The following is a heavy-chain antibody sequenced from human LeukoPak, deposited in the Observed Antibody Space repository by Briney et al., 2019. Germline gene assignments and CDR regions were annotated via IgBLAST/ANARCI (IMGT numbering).Heavy chain of an antibody. D-gene: IGHD6-13*01. V-gene: IGHV4-38-2*02. CDR1: GYSISSGYY. Sequence: SETLSLTCTVSGYSISSGYYWSWIRQPPGKGLEWIGSIYHSGSTYYNPSLKSRVTISVDTSKNQFSLKLSSVTAADTAVYYCARADLYSPDAFDIWGQGTMVTVSS. CDR3: ARADLYSPDAFDI. J-gene: IGHJ3*02. CDR2: IYHSGST.